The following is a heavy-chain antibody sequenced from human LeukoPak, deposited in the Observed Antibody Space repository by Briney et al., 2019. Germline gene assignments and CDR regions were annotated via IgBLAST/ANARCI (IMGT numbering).Heavy chain of an antibody. D-gene: IGHD3-3*01. J-gene: IGHJ6*03. CDR2: INPSGGST. CDR3: ARARYETRIWPKSRYDYYHYMDV. V-gene: IGHV1-46*01. CDR1: GYTFTSYY. Sequence: ASVKVSCKASGYTFTSYYMHWVRQAPGQGLERMGIINPSGGSTSYAQKFQGRVTMTRDTSTSTVYMELSSLRSEDMAVYYCARARYETRIWPKSRYDYYHYMDVWGKGTTVTVSS.